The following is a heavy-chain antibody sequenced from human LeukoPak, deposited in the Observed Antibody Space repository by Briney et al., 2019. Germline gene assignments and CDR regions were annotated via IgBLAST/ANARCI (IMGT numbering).Heavy chain of an antibody. CDR3: AREEFSSWYL. Sequence: GGSLRLSCTAPGFTFSNYAMSWVRQAPGKGLNWVSFISGSGGSTSYAGSVKGRFAISRDNSKNTLFLQMNSLRAEDTAVYYCAREEFSSWYLWGQGTLVTVSS. J-gene: IGHJ5*02. CDR2: ISGSGGST. CDR1: GFTFSNYA. D-gene: IGHD6-13*01. V-gene: IGHV3-23*01.